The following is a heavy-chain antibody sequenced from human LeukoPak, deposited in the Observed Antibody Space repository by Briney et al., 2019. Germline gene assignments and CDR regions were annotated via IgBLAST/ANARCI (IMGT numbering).Heavy chain of an antibody. CDR3: ARVRDYYDSTLTAWFDP. J-gene: IGHJ5*02. Sequence: SGTLSLTCTVSGGSIRSSYYYWGWIRQPPGKGLEWIGSIYDSGSTYYNPSLKSRVTISVDASKNQFSLKLSSVTAADTAVYYCARVRDYYDSTLTAWFDPWGQGTLVTVSS. D-gene: IGHD3-22*01. V-gene: IGHV4-39*07. CDR2: IYDSGST. CDR1: GGSIRSSYYY.